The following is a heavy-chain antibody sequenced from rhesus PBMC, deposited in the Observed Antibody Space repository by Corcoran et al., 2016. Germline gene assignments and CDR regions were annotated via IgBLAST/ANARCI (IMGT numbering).Heavy chain of an antibody. CDR1: GFTFDDYD. Sequence: EVQLVESGGGVVQPGGSLRLSCAASGFTFDDYDMHWVRQAPVKCLEWVSGIICVVCSTYSAESVKVQFTISRDNAKNSLYLQMGSLRAEDTSLYYCARVRPTGVIIGYFDYWGQGVLVTVSS. V-gene: IGHV3-201*01. D-gene: IGHD3-34*01. CDR3: ARVRPTGVIIGYFDY. J-gene: IGHJ4*01. CDR2: IICVVCST.